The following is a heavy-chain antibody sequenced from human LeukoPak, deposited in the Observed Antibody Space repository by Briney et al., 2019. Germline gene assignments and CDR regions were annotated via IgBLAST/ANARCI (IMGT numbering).Heavy chain of an antibody. J-gene: IGHJ4*02. CDR3: AAGMGKY. CDR1: GFTFRTYW. CDR2: INSDGNII. Sequence: GGSLRLSCAASGFTFRTYWMHWVRQVPGKRLVWVSRINSDGNIITYADSVKGRFIISRDNARNMVYLQMKSLRVEDTAVYYCAAGMGKYWGQGTLVPV. D-gene: IGHD1-26*01. V-gene: IGHV3-74*01.